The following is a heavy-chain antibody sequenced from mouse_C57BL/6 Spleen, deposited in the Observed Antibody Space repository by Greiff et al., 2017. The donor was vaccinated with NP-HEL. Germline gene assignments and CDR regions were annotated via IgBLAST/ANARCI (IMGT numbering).Heavy chain of an antibody. CDR3: VSGGSSTWYFDV. D-gene: IGHD1-1*01. J-gene: IGHJ1*03. CDR2: IRSKSNNYAT. V-gene: IGHV10-1*01. Sequence: EVMLVESGGGLVQPKGSLKLSCAASGFSFNTYAMNWVRQAPGKGLEWVARIRSKSNNYATYYADSVKDRFTISRDDSESMLYLQMNNLKTEDTAMYYCVSGGSSTWYFDVWGTGTTVTVSS. CDR1: GFSFNTYA.